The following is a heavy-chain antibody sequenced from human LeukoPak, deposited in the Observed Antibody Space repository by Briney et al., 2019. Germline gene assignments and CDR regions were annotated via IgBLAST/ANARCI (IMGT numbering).Heavy chain of an antibody. CDR1: GVSISSSNSY. V-gene: IGHV4-39*01. D-gene: IGHD6-13*01. CDR3: ARHCRRGQQLADAFDI. J-gene: IGHJ3*02. CDR2: IYYSGNT. Sequence: SETLSLTCTVSGVSISSSNSYWGWLRQPPGKGLEWIGSIYYSGNTYYNASLKSQVSISIDTSKNQFSLKLSSVTAADTAVYYCARHCRRGQQLADAFDIWGQGTMVTVSS.